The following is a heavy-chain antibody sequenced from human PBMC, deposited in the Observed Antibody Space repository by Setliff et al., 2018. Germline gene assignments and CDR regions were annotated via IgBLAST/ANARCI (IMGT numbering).Heavy chain of an antibody. CDR3: ARLVRYCSTRTCQRASGDEY. Sequence: ASVKVSCKASGYTFRQSIVSWVRQAPGQGLEWLGWIGVYSGNTYSAQRFQGRVTLTTDTSTTTAYMELRSLTSGDTAIYYCARLVRYCSTRTCQRASGDEYLGQGTLVTVSS. V-gene: IGHV1-18*01. J-gene: IGHJ4*02. CDR1: GYTFRQSI. D-gene: IGHD2-8*01. CDR2: IGVYSGNT.